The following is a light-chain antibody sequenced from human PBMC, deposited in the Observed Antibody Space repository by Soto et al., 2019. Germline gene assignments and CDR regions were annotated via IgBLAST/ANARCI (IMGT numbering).Light chain of an antibody. V-gene: IGKV1-5*03. CDR3: QQYDRFPYT. J-gene: IGKJ2*01. CDR2: KAS. Sequence: DIQMTQSPSTLSASVGDTVTITCRASQSLSYWLAWYQQKPGQAPKLLIHKASTLESGVPSRFSGSGSGTEFTLTISSLQPDDFATFYCQQYDRFPYTFGQGTTLEIK. CDR1: QSLSYW.